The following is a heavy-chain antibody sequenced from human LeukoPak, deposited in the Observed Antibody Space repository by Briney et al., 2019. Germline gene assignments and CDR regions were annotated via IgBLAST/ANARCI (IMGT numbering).Heavy chain of an antibody. J-gene: IGHJ6*03. V-gene: IGHV4-59*08. CDR1: GGSLTRYY. CDR2: IFFTGRT. Sequence: PPESLSLTCTVPGGSLTRYYWSSIRQPPGKGLGWSGYIFFTGRTNYNPSLKSRVTISVHTSKNQYSLKLSSVTAADTAVYYCARLSVVPAAMQFYYYYHMDVWGKGTTVSVSS. D-gene: IGHD2-2*01. CDR3: ARLSVVPAAMQFYYYYHMDV.